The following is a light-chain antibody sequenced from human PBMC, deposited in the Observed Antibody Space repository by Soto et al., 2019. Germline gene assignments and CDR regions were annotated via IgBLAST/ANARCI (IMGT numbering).Light chain of an antibody. J-gene: IGKJ3*01. CDR3: QCRRNWL. CDR2: DAS. CDR1: QSIGTY. Sequence: EIVLTQSPATLSLSPGERATLSCRASQSIGTYLTWFQQKPGQAPRLLIYDASNRATGIPARFSGSGSGTDFALTICRLGPEDFAVYSCQCRRNWLFGPGTKVDIK. V-gene: IGKV3-11*01.